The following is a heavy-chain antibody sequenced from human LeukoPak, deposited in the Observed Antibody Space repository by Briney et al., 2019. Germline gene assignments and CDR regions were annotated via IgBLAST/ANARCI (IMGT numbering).Heavy chain of an antibody. V-gene: IGHV3-33*01. CDR1: GFTFSFYG. Sequence: GRSLRLSCAAFGFTFSFYGMHWVRQAPGKGLEWVAVIWSDGSNKYYADSVKGRFTISRDNSKNTLYLQMNSLRAEDTAVYYCAREDGSASYYNNWFDPWGQGTLVTVSS. D-gene: IGHD3-10*01. J-gene: IGHJ5*02. CDR3: AREDGSASYYNNWFDP. CDR2: IWSDGSNK.